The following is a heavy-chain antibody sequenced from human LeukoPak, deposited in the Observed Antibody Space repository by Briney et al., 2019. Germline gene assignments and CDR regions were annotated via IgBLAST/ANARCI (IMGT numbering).Heavy chain of an antibody. CDR3: AKGLRTGVGPYMGYHYYMDV. J-gene: IGHJ6*03. CDR2: INDNGDGT. V-gene: IGHV3-23*01. Sequence: GGSLRLSCAASGFTFSSYAMSWVRQAPGKGLKWVSTINDNGDGTYYADSVKGRFTISRDNSYSTVSLQMNSLRDEDTGVYYCAKGLRTGVGPYMGYHYYMDVWGKGATVTVSS. CDR1: GFTFSSYA. D-gene: IGHD3-16*01.